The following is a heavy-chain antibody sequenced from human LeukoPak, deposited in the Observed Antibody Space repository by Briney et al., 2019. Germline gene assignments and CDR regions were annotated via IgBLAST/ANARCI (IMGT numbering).Heavy chain of an antibody. CDR2: ISYDGSKI. CDR1: GFTFSRYA. J-gene: IGHJ5*01. Sequence: PGGSLRLSCAASGFTFSRYAIHWVRQAPGKGLEWVTYISYDGSKIYYADSVKGRFTISRDNAKNLLYLQMNSLKVEDTAIYYCARDNWIDCWGQGTLVTVSS. CDR3: ARDNWIDC. V-gene: IGHV3-30-3*01.